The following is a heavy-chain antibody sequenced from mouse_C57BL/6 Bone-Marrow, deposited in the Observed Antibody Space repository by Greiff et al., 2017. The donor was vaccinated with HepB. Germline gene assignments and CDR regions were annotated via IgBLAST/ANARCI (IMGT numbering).Heavy chain of an antibody. D-gene: IGHD1-1*01. CDR2: IDPENGDT. CDR1: GFNIKDDY. V-gene: IGHV14-4*01. J-gene: IGHJ2*01. Sequence: VQLQQSGAELVRPGASVKLSCTASGFNIKDDYMHWVKQRPEQGLEWIGWIDPENGDTEYASKFPGKATITADTSSNTAYLQLSSLTSEDTAVYYCTTSLFMTTVEGDYFDYWGQGTTLTVSS. CDR3: TTSLFMTTVEGDYFDY.